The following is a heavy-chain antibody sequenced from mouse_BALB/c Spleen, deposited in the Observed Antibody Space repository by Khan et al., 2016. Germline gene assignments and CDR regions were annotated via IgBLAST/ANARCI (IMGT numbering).Heavy chain of an antibody. CDR3: ASWDFDY. CDR1: GFNIKDTY. D-gene: IGHD4-1*01. J-gene: IGHJ2*01. V-gene: IGHV14-3*02. Sequence: EVELVESGAELVKPGASVKLSCTASGFNIKDTYMHWVKQRPEQGLEWIGRIDPANGNTKYDPKFQGKATITADTSSNTAYLQLSSLTSEDTAVYYCASWDFDYWGQGTTLTVSS. CDR2: IDPANGNT.